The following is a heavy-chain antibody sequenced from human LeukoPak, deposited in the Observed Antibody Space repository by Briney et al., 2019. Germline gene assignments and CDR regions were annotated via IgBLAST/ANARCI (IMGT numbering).Heavy chain of an antibody. Sequence: GGSLRLSCAASGFTVSSNYMSWVRQAPGKGLEWVSVIYSGGSTYYADSVKGRFTISRDSSKNTLYLQMNSLRAEDTAVYYCARGRLGQWLVRFDYWGQGTLVTVSS. CDR3: ARGRLGQWLVRFDY. D-gene: IGHD6-19*01. CDR2: IYSGGST. CDR1: GFTVSSNY. V-gene: IGHV3-53*01. J-gene: IGHJ4*02.